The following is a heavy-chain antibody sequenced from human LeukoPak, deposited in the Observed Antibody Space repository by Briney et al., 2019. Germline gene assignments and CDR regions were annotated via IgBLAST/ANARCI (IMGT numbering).Heavy chain of an antibody. V-gene: IGHV1-69*04. Sequence: ASVKVSCKASGGTFSSYAISWVRQAPGQGLEWMGRIIPILGIANYAQKFQGRVTITADKSTSTAYMELSSLRSEDTAAYYCARCSSGYCLDYWGQGTLVTVSS. D-gene: IGHD3-22*01. CDR3: ARCSSGYCLDY. CDR1: GGTFSSYA. CDR2: IIPILGIA. J-gene: IGHJ4*02.